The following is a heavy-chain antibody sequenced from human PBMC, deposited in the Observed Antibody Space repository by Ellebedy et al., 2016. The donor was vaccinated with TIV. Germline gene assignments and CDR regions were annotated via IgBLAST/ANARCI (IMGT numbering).Heavy chain of an antibody. J-gene: IGHJ3*02. V-gene: IGHV1-2*02. D-gene: IGHD2-15*01. CDR1: GYTFTGYY. Sequence: AASVKVSCKASGYTFTGYYMHWVRQAPGQGLEWMGWINPNSGGTNYAQKFQGRVTMTRDTSISTAYMGLSRLRSDDTAVYYCARDDCSGGSCFDAFDIWGQGTMVTVSS. CDR3: ARDDCSGGSCFDAFDI. CDR2: INPNSGGT.